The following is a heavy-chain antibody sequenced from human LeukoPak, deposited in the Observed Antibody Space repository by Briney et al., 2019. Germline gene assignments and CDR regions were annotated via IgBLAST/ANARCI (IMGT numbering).Heavy chain of an antibody. V-gene: IGHV4-34*01. CDR1: GGSISSYY. CDR2: INHSGST. Sequence: SETLSLTCTVSGGSISSYYWSWIRQPPGKGLEWIGEINHSGSTDYNPSLKSRVTISVDTSKNQFSLKLSSVTAADTAVYYCARGLSIPLDYWGQGTLVTVSS. CDR3: ARGLSIPLDY. J-gene: IGHJ4*02.